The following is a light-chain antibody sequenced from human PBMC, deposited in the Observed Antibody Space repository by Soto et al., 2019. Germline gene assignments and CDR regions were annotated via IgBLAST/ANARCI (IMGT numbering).Light chain of an antibody. J-gene: IGKJ5*01. Sequence: IPLTQSPSSLSASVGDRVTITCRASKGISSYLAWYQQKPGKAPKLLIYAASTSQSGVSSRFRGSGSGTDFTLTISSLQPEDFATYYCQQLNSYPLTFGQGTRLEIK. V-gene: IGKV1-9*01. CDR3: QQLNSYPLT. CDR2: AAS. CDR1: KGISSY.